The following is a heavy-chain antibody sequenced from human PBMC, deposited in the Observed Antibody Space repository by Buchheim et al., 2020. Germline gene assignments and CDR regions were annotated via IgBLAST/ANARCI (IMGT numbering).Heavy chain of an antibody. D-gene: IGHD6-13*01. CDR3: ATVTRAAAGKRGFDY. J-gene: IGHJ4*02. CDR1: GGSFTGHY. Sequence: QVQLQQWGAGLLKPSETLSLTCAVYGGSFTGHYWSWIRQPPGKGLEWIGEINDSGSTNYNPSLKSRITISTDTSKNQFSLKLTSVTAADTAVYYCATVTRAAAGKRGFDYGGQGTL. CDR2: INDSGST. V-gene: IGHV4-34*02.